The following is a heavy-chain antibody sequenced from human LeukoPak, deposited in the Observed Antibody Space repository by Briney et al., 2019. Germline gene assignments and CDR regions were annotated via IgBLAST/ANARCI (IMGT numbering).Heavy chain of an antibody. V-gene: IGHV4-30-4*01. J-gene: IGHJ2*01. CDR2: IYYSGST. D-gene: IGHD2-15*01. Sequence: SETLSLTCTVSGGSISSGDYYWSWIRQPPGKGLEWIGYIYYSGSTYYNPSLKSRVTISVDTSKNQFSLKLSSVTAADTAVYYCARDLNPAPGGYCSGGSCYSDWYFDLWGRGTLVTVSS. CDR3: ARDLNPAPGGYCSGGSCYSDWYFDL. CDR1: GGSISSGDYY.